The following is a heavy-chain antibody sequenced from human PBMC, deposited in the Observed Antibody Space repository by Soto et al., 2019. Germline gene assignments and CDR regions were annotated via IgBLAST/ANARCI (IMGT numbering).Heavy chain of an antibody. CDR2: VDWNDDK. V-gene: IGHV2-5*01. D-gene: IGHD3-3*01. CDR1: GFSLSTSGVG. J-gene: IGHJ6*02. Sequence: SGPTLVNPTQTLTLTCTFSGFSLSTSGVGVGWIRRPPGKALEWLALVDWNDDKRYNPSLKSSLTITKDTSKNQVVLTMTNMDPVDTATYYSAPVIYDFWSGYSSSRYYYGMDVWGQGTTVTVSS. CDR3: APVIYDFWSGYSSSRYYYGMDV.